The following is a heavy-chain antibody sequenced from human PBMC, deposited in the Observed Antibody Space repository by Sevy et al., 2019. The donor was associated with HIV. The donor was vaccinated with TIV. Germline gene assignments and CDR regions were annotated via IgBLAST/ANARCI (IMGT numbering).Heavy chain of an antibody. J-gene: IGHJ6*02. Sequence: GGSLRLSCAASGFTFSSYAMSWVRQAPGKGLEWVSAISGSGGSTYYADSVKGRFTISRDNSKNTLYLQMNSLRAEDTAVYYCLGSCTNGVCYTYYYGMDVWGQGTTVTISS. V-gene: IGHV3-23*01. D-gene: IGHD2-8*01. CDR3: LGSCTNGVCYTYYYGMDV. CDR2: ISGSGGST. CDR1: GFTFSSYA.